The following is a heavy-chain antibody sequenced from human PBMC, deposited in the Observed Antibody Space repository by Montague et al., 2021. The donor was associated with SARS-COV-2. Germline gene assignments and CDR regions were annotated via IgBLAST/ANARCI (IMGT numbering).Heavy chain of an antibody. V-gene: IGHV4-39*01. CDR2: IYYSGXT. Sequence: SETLSLTCTVSGGSISSSSYYWGWIRQPPGEGLEWIGSIYYSGXTXYXXXXKXRVTISVDTSKNQFSLKLSSVTAADTAVYYCARHGKTRIVMIVVVIGYFDYWGQGTLVTVSS. J-gene: IGHJ4*02. CDR1: GGSISSSSYY. CDR3: ARHGKTRIVMIVVVIGYFDY. D-gene: IGHD3-22*01.